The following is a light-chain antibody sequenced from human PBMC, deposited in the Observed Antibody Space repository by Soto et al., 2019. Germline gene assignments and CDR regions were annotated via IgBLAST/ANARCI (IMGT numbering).Light chain of an antibody. CDR1: SGYSNYK. CDR2: VGTGGIVG. CDR3: GADHGSGSNFVYV. Sequence: QAVVTQPPSASASLGASVTLTCTLSSGYSNYKVDWYQQRPGKGPRFVMRVGTGGIVGSKGDGIPDRFSVLGSGLNRYLTIENIQEEDESDYHCGADHGSGSNFVYVFGTGTKLTVL. J-gene: IGLJ1*01. V-gene: IGLV9-49*01.